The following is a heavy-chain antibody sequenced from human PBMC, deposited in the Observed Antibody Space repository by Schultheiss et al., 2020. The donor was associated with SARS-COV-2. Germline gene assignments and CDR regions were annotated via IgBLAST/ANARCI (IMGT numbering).Heavy chain of an antibody. D-gene: IGHD1-14*01. CDR1: GFTFSSYG. CDR3: TRHINGMDV. J-gene: IGHJ6*02. CDR2: ISYDGSNK. Sequence: GGSLRLSCAASGFTFSSYGMHWVRQAPGKGLEWVAVISYDGSNKYYADSVKGRFTISRDNSKNTLYLQMNSLKTEDTAVYYCTRHINGMDVWGQGTTVTVSS. V-gene: IGHV3-30*12.